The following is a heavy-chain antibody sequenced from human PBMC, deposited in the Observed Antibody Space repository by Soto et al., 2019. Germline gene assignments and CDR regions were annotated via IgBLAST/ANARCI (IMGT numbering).Heavy chain of an antibody. V-gene: IGHV1-18*01. D-gene: IGHD2-15*01. CDR1: GYTFTNYG. CDR3: AGGLRITYCSGGTCYRSALGY. Sequence: QVQLVQSGAEVKKPGASVKVSCKASGYTFTNYGISWVRQAPGQGLEWMGWISAYNDNTNYAQNLQGRVTMTTDTSTSTTYVELRSLRSADTAVYSCAGGLRITYCSGGTCYRSALGYWGQGTLVTVSS. J-gene: IGHJ4*02. CDR2: ISAYNDNT.